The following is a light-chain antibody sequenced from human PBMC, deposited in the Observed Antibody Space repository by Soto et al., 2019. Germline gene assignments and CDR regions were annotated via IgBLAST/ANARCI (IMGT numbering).Light chain of an antibody. J-gene: IGLJ1*01. CDR2: DVS. CDR3: CSYAGSYTFARNV. V-gene: IGLV2-11*01. CDR1: SSDVAIYNY. Sequence: QSALTQPRSVSGSPGQSVTISCTWTSSDVAIYNYISWYQQHPGEAPKLMIHDVSERPSGVPDRFSGSKSGTTASLTISGLQAEDEADYYCCSYAGSYTFARNVFGTGTKLTVL.